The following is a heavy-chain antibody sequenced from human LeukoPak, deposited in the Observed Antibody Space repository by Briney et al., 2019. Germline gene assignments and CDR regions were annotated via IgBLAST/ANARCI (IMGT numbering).Heavy chain of an antibody. J-gene: IGHJ5*02. V-gene: IGHV4-59*01. CDR1: GGSISSYY. CDR2: IYYTGST. D-gene: IGHD2-2*01. CDR3: AREVGYCSSSSCYPWFDP. Sequence: SETLSLTCTVSGGSISSYYWTWIRQPPGKGLEWIGYIYYTGSTSYNPSLKSRVTISVDTSNNQFSLRLSSLTAADTAVYYCAREVGYCSSSSCYPWFDPWGQGSLVTVSS.